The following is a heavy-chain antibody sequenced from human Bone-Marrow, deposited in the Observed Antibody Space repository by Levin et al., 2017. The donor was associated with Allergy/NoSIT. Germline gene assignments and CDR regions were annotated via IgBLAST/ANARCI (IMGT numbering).Heavy chain of an antibody. CDR3: AKVKHSYYYGSGTYGTFDY. CDR2: ITGTGDST. Sequence: SCKVSGYNINELPLYWVRQAPGKGLEWVSAITGTGDSTYYADSVKGRFTISRDNSKNTLYLQMNSLRADDTAVYSCAKVKHSYYYGSGTYGTFDYWGQGTLVTVSS. J-gene: IGHJ4*02. CDR1: GYNINELP. V-gene: IGHV3-23*01. D-gene: IGHD3-10*01.